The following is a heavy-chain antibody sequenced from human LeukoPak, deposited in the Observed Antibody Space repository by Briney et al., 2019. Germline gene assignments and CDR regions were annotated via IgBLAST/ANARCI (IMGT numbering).Heavy chain of an antibody. CDR3: ARDNDILTGPYYYGMDV. D-gene: IGHD3-9*01. CDR2: ISAYNGNT. V-gene: IGHV1-18*04. Sequence: AASVKVSCKASGYTFTSYYTHWVRQAPGQGLEWMGWISAYNGNTNYAQKLQGRVTMTTDTSTSTAYMELRSLRSDDTAVYYCARDNDILTGPYYYGMDVWGQGTTVTVSS. J-gene: IGHJ6*02. CDR1: GYTFTSYY.